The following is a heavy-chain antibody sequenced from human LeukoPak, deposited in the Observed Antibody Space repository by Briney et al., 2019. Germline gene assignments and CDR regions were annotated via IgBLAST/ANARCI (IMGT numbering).Heavy chain of an antibody. CDR1: GYTFTSYY. CDR2: INPNSGGT. Sequence: ASVKVSRKASGYTFTSYYMHWVRQAPGQGLEWMGWINPNSGGTNYAQKFQGRVTMTRDTSISTAYMELSSLRSEDTAVYYCARIPGGVVYDAFDIWGQGTMVTVSS. CDR3: ARIPGGVVYDAFDI. V-gene: IGHV1-2*02. D-gene: IGHD2-15*01. J-gene: IGHJ3*02.